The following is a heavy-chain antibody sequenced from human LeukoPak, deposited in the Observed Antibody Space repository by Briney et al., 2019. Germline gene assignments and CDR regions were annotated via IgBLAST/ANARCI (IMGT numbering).Heavy chain of an antibody. CDR3: ARHLSHFYDSSGHYEFYFDY. CDR2: IYPGDSET. Sequence: PGESLKISCKGSGYSFTSYWVDWVRQMPGKGLEWMGVIYPGDSETRYSPSFQGEVTISVDKSISTAYLQWSSLKASDTAMYYCARHLSHFYDSSGHYEFYFDYWGQGTLVTVSS. J-gene: IGHJ4*02. V-gene: IGHV5-51*01. D-gene: IGHD3-22*01. CDR1: GYSFTSYW.